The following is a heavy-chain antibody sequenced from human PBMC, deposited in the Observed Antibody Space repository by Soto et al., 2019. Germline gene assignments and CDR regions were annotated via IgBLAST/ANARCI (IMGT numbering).Heavy chain of an antibody. CDR3: AKNYGNAFDI. V-gene: IGHV4-59*08. Sequence: SETLSLTCTVSGDSISPHYWTWVRLPPGKGLEWVGYVYYTGTTMYNPSLKSRLTISVDRSKNQVSLNLTSVTAADTAVYYCAKNYGNAFDIWGQGTMVTVSS. CDR1: GDSISPHY. J-gene: IGHJ3*02. D-gene: IGHD3-10*01. CDR2: VYYTGTT.